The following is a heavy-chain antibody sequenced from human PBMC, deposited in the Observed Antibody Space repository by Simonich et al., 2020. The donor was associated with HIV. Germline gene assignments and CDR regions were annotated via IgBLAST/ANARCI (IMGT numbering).Heavy chain of an antibody. CDR1: GFTFSSYW. CDR3: ARDPFYGAFDV. D-gene: IGHD3-10*01. V-gene: IGHV3-7*01. J-gene: IGHJ3*01. Sequence: EVQLVESGGGLVQPGGSLRLSCAASGFTFSSYWMSWVRQAPGKGLGWVANIKQDGSEKYYVDSVRGRFTLSRDNAKNSLFLQMNSLRAEDTAVYFCARDPFYGAFDVWGQGTMVTVSS. CDR2: IKQDGSEK.